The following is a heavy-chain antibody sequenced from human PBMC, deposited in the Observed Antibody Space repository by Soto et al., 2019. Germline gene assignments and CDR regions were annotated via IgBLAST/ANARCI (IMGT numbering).Heavy chain of an antibody. J-gene: IGHJ6*02. D-gene: IGHD5-12*01. CDR3: ARGYSGYDEGGYYYYGMDV. Sequence: ASVKVSCKASGYTFTGYYMHWVRQAPGQGLEWMGWINPNSGGTSYAQKFQGRVTMTRDTSISTAYMELSRLRSDDTAVYYCARGYSGYDEGGYYYYGMDVWGQGTTVTVSS. V-gene: IGHV1-2*02. CDR2: INPNSGGT. CDR1: GYTFTGYY.